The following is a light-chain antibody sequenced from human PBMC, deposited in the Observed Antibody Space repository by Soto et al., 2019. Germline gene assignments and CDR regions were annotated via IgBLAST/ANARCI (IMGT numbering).Light chain of an antibody. CDR1: QSLGSDY. J-gene: IGKJ1*01. CDR2: AVS. V-gene: IGKV3-20*01. Sequence: ETVLTQSPGTLSLSPGERAALSCRASQSLGSDYLAWYQQKPGQAPRLLIYAVSSRATDIPDRFSGSGSGTDFTLTISRLEQEDFAMYYCQLYGTSRTLGQGTKVDIK. CDR3: QLYGTSRT.